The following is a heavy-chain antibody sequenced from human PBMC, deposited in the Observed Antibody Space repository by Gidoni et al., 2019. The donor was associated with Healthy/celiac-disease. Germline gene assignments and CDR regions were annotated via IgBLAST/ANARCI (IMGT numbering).Heavy chain of an antibody. CDR2: ISSSGSTR. J-gene: IGHJ4*02. CDR3: ARGRTPVTKRWLQFEVEMSFDY. CDR1: GFTFSDYS. V-gene: IGHV3-11*01. Sequence: QVQLVESGGGLVKPGGSLRLSCAASGFTFSDYSNSWIRQAPGKGLEWVSYISSSGSTRYYADSVKGRFTIYRDNAKNSLYLKMNSLRAEDTAVYYCARGRTPVTKRWLQFEVEMSFDYWGQGTLVTVSS. D-gene: IGHD5-12*01.